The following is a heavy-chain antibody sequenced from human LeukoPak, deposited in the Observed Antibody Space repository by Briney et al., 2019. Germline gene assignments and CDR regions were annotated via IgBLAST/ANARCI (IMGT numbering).Heavy chain of an antibody. J-gene: IGHJ4*02. D-gene: IGHD2-15*01. CDR1: GFTFSSYA. Sequence: PGGSLRLSCAASGFTFSSYAMDWVRQAPGQGLKWVSAVGTSADTYYADSVRGRFTISRDNSKNTLYLQMDSLRAEDTAIYYCTRKTPGRTPFDYWGQGTLVTVSS. CDR3: TRKTPGRTPFDY. CDR2: VGTSADT. V-gene: IGHV3-23*01.